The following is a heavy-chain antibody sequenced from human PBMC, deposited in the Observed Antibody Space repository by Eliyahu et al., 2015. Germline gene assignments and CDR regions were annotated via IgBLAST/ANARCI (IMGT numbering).Heavy chain of an antibody. CDR1: GGSFSGYY. V-gene: IGHV4-34*01. Sequence: QVQLQQWGAGLLKPSETLSLTCAVYGGSFSGYYWXWIRQPPGKGLEWIGEINHSGSTNYNPSLKSRVTISVDTSKNQFSLKLSSVTAADTAVYYCARGGVGKLRGQGDYYMDVWGKGTTVTVSS. CDR3: ARGGVGKLRGQGDYYMDV. D-gene: IGHD1-7*01. CDR2: INHSGST. J-gene: IGHJ6*03.